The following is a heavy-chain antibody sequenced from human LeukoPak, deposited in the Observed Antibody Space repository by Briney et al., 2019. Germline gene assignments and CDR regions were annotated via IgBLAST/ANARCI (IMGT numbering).Heavy chain of an antibody. J-gene: IGHJ2*01. D-gene: IGHD2-21*01. CDR2: IWYDGSKR. CDR1: GFTFSSYG. Sequence: GGPLRLSCAASGFTFSSYGMNWVRQPPGKGLEWEAVIWYDGSKRYYADSVKGRFTISRDDSKHTQYLQMDSLRAEDTAVYYCARGRGDNSDWYFDLWGRGTLVTVSS. V-gene: IGHV3-33*01. CDR3: ARGRGDNSDWYFDL.